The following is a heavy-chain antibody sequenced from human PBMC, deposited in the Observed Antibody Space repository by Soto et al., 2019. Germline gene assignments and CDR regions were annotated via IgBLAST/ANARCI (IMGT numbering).Heavy chain of an antibody. CDR2: IRSKTDGGTP. CDR3: TTEKGY. Sequence: EVQLVESGGGLVKPGESLRLSCAASGFTFTNAWMNWVRQAPGKGLEWVGRIRSKTDGGTPDYAAPVKGRFTISRDDSKNTLYVQMNSLKTEDTTIYYCTTEKGYWGQGTLVTVSS. J-gene: IGHJ4*02. CDR1: GFTFTNAW. V-gene: IGHV3-15*07.